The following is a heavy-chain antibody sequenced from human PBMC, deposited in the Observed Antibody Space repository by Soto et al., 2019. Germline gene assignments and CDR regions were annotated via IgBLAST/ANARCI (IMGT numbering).Heavy chain of an antibody. CDR1: GYSDNRKY. V-gene: IGHV3-66*01. CDR3: TRDDVHCNGVRCYGVPMDV. Sequence: EVQLVESGGDLVQPGGSLTLSCAASGYSDNRKYMSWVRQAPGKGLEGVSHIQSGGSTYYAGSVKGRFTISRDFSENTLFLQMNSLRVEDTAVYYCTRDDVHCNGVRCYGVPMDVWGKGTTVTVSA. CDR2: IQSGGST. D-gene: IGHD2-15*01. J-gene: IGHJ6*04.